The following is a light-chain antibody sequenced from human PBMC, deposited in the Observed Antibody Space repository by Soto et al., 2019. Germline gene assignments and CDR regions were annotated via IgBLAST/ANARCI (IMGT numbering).Light chain of an antibody. CDR3: QQYNSWWT. CDR1: QSISSW. Sequence: DIQMTQSPSTLSASVGVRVTITCRASQSISSWLAWYQQKPGKAPKLLIYDASSLESGVPSRFSGSGSGTEFTLTISSLQPDDFATYYCQQYNSWWTFGQGTKVEIK. V-gene: IGKV1-5*01. J-gene: IGKJ1*01. CDR2: DAS.